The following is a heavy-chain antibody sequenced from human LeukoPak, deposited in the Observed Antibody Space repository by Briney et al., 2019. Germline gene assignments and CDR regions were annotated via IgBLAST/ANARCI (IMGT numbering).Heavy chain of an antibody. V-gene: IGHV5-51*01. Sequence: GESLKISCQGSGYRFATYWIGWVRQVPGKGLEWMGIIYPGDSDIRYSPSIQGQVSISADKSISTAYLQWSSLKASDTAMYYCAIRYSGSYNDYWGQGTLVTVSS. J-gene: IGHJ4*02. CDR1: GYRFATYW. CDR3: AIRYSGSYNDY. CDR2: IYPGDSDI. D-gene: IGHD1-26*01.